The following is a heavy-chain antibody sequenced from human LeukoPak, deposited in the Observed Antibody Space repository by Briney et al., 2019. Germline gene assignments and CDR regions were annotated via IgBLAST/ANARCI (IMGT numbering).Heavy chain of an antibody. Sequence: GESLKISCKGSGYSFTSYWIGWVRQMPGKGLEWMGIIYPGDSDTRYSPSFQGQVTISADKSISTAYLQWSSLKASDTAMYYCARGYCSGGSCYDAFDIGGKGTMVTVFS. J-gene: IGHJ3*02. D-gene: IGHD2-15*01. V-gene: IGHV5-51*01. CDR1: GYSFTSYW. CDR3: ARGYCSGGSCYDAFDI. CDR2: IYPGDSDT.